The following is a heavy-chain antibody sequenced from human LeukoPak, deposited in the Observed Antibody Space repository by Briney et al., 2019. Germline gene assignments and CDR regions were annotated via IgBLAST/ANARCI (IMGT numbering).Heavy chain of an antibody. CDR1: GFTFSRNA. CDR2: ISGNGLGT. V-gene: IGHV3-23*01. D-gene: IGHD3-22*01. CDR3: AKDANYLRSSGYLLPIDF. J-gene: IGHJ4*02. Sequence: GGSLRLSCAASGFTFSRNAMNWVRHPPGRGLEWVAAISGNGLGTYYADSVKGRFNISRDNSRNTLYLQMNSLRIEGTAVYYCAKDANYLRSSGYLLPIDFWGRGTLVTVSS.